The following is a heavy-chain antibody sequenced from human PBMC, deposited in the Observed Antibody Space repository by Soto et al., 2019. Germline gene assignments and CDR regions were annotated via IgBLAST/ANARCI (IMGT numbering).Heavy chain of an antibody. CDR3: AREPDPLFRTDPGCYGGCFDA. CDR1: GGSINTVD. V-gene: IGHV4-59*01. D-gene: IGHD3-16*01. Sequence: VSVTCIVSGGSINTVDSSCIQQPPGKVLDWIGYIYDIGSTYYNPSLKSRVATALDTSKKHFYMDLISVTAPDKVVYYCAREPDPLFRTDPGCYGGCFDAWG. CDR2: IYDIGST. J-gene: IGHJ5*01.